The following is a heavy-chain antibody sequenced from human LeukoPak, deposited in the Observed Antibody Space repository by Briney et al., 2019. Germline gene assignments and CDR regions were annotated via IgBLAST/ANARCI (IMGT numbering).Heavy chain of an antibody. CDR3: ARVFARGGEISGSYYYY. V-gene: IGHV1-69*01. CDR2: IIPMFNTA. J-gene: IGHJ4*02. CDR1: GGTFSSYA. Sequence: SVKVSCKASGGTFSSYAVSWVRQAPGQGLEWMGGIIPMFNTANYAQKFQGRVTITSEESTSTVYMELSSLGSEDTAMYYCARVFARGGEISGSYYYYWGQGTLVTVSS. D-gene: IGHD1-26*01.